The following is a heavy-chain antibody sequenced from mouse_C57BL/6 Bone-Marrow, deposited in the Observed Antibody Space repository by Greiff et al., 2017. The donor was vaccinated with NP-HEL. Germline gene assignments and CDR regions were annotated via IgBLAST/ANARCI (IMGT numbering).Heavy chain of an antibody. J-gene: IGHJ3*01. Sequence: VQLQQSDAELVKPGASVKISCKVSGYTFTDHTIHWMKQRPEQGLEWIGYIYPRAGSTKYNETFKGKATLTADKSSSTAYMQLNSLTSEDSAVYVCARPLYYDGSSPWFAYWGQGTLVTVSA. CDR1: GYTFTDHT. D-gene: IGHD1-1*01. V-gene: IGHV1-78*01. CDR3: ARPLYYDGSSPWFAY. CDR2: IYPRAGST.